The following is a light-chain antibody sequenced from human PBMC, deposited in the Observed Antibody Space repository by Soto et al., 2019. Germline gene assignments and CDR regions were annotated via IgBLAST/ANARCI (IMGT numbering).Light chain of an antibody. CDR2: DVS. Sequence: QSVLTQPASVSGSPGQSITISCTGTSSDVGGYNYVSWYQQHPGNVPKLMIYDVSNRPSGVSNRFSGSKSGNTASLTISGLRAEDEADYYCSSYTSSSTRVYGGGTKVTVL. J-gene: IGLJ2*01. CDR3: SSYTSSSTRV. CDR1: SSDVGGYNY. V-gene: IGLV2-14*01.